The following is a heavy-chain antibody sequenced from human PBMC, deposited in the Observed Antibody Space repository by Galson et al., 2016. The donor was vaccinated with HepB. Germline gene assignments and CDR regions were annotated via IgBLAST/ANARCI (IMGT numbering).Heavy chain of an antibody. J-gene: IGHJ4*02. V-gene: IGHV5-10-1*01. CDR1: GYSFASYW. Sequence: QSGAEVKEPGESLRISCQTSGYSFASYWITWVRQTPGQGLEWVGTIDPTDSYTTYSPSFQGRVSISADRSIGTANLQWTSLKASDTAMYYCARETYGEPIDNWGQGTLVTVSS. CDR3: ARETYGEPIDN. D-gene: IGHD3-10*01. CDR2: IDPTDSYT.